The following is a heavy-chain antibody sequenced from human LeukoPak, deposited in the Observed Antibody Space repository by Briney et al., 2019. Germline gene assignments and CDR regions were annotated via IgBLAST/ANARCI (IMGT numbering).Heavy chain of an antibody. J-gene: IGHJ3*02. V-gene: IGHV4-61*02. D-gene: IGHD6-13*01. CDR3: ARGVARGSSWRSDAFDI. Sequence: PSETLSLTCTVSGVSISSGSYYWSWIRQPAGKGLEWIVRVYTSGSTNYNPSLKSRVTISVDTSKNQFSLKLSSVTAADTAVYYCARGVARGSSWRSDAFDIWGQGTMVTVSS. CDR2: VYTSGST. CDR1: GVSISSGSYY.